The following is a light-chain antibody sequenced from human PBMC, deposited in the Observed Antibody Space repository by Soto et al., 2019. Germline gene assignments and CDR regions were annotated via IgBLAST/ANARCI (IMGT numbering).Light chain of an antibody. CDR3: HQYNNWPPWT. J-gene: IGKJ1*01. V-gene: IGKV3-15*01. CDR2: GAS. Sequence: EIVLTQSPATLSLSPGERATLSCRASQSVSSYLAWYQQKPGQAPRLLIYGASTRATGIPARFSGSGSGTEFTLTIRSLQSEDYAVYYCHQYNNWPPWTFGQGTTVDIK. CDR1: QSVSSY.